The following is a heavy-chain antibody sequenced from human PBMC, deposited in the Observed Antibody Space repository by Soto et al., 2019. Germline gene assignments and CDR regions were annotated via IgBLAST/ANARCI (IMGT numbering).Heavy chain of an antibody. CDR3: ARMQMIAFGGHVYRSFDI. D-gene: IGHD3-16*01. V-gene: IGHV4-61*01. CDR1: GGSVSSGSYY. Sequence: PSETLSLTCTVSGGSVSSGSYYWSWIRQPPGKGLEWIGYIYYSGSTNYNPSLKSRVTISVDKSKNQFSLTLTSVTAADTAVYYCARMQMIAFGGHVYRSFDICGQGTLVIVSS. CDR2: IYYSGST. J-gene: IGHJ3*02.